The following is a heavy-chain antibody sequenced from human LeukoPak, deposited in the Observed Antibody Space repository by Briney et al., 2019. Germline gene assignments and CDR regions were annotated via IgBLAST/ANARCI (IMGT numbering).Heavy chain of an antibody. CDR1: GYTFTGYY. CDR3: ARVGQRFSFYFDC. J-gene: IGHJ4*02. CDR2: LNPHNGDT. V-gene: IGHV1-2*02. D-gene: IGHD6-25*01. Sequence: ASVKVSCKASGYTFTGYYVHWVRQARGQGLEWMGWLNPHNGDTNYAQRFQGRVTMTRDTSINTAYMELSRLRSDDTAVYYCARVGQRFSFYFDCWGQGALITVSS.